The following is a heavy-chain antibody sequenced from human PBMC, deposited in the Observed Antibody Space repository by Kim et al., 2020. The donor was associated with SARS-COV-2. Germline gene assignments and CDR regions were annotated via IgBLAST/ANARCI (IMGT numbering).Heavy chain of an antibody. D-gene: IGHD3-10*01. Sequence: LKSRVTISVDTSKNQFSLKLSSVTAADTAVYYCARVPSPYYYGSGSYLDYWGQGTLVTVSS. J-gene: IGHJ4*02. V-gene: IGHV4-34*01. CDR3: ARVPSPYYYGSGSYLDY.